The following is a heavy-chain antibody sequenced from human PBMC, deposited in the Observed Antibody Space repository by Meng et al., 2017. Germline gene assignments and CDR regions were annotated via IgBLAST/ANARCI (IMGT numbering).Heavy chain of an antibody. CDR2: VDPEDGET. CDR1: RYTFTDFY. J-gene: IGHJ4*02. D-gene: IGHD1-14*01. Sequence: QRGMCGAVVKKTVTQDKISWQVSRYTFTDFYMHWVQQAPGIGLEWMGLVDPEDGETTYAEKFQGRITIPADTTTGTAYMELSSLRSEDMAVYYNATGTQTNDYWGQGTLVTVSS. CDR3: ATGTQTNDY. V-gene: IGHV1-69-2*01.